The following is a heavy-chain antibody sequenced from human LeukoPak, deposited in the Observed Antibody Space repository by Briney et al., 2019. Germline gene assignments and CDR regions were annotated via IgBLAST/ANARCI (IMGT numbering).Heavy chain of an antibody. V-gene: IGHV3-23*01. J-gene: IGHJ3*02. CDR2: ISGSGGST. CDR3: AKTLSSIVVVPAAGRHDAFDI. D-gene: IGHD2-2*01. Sequence: GGSLRLSCAASGFTFSSYAMSWVRQAPGKGLEWVSAISGSGGSTYYADSVKGRFTVSRDNSKNTLYLQMNSLRAEDTAVYYCAKTLSSIVVVPAAGRHDAFDIWGQGTMVTVSS. CDR1: GFTFSSYA.